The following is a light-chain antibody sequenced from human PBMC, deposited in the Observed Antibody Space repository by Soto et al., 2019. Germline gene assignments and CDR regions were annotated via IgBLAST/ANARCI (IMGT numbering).Light chain of an antibody. CDR2: DAS. V-gene: IGKV1-5*01. CDR1: QSISTW. CDR3: QQYGNYYT. Sequence: DIQMTQSPSTLSASVGDRVTITCRASQSISTWLAWYQQKPGKAPKLLIYDASSLESGVPSRFSGSGSGTEFPLTITSLQPDDFATYYCQQYGNYYTFGQGTKLEIK. J-gene: IGKJ2*01.